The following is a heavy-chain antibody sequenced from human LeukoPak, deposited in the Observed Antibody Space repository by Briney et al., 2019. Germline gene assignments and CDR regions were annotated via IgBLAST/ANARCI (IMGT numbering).Heavy chain of an antibody. CDR2: ISSSGSTI. Sequence: GGSLRLSCVASGYTFDDYGMSWVRQAPGKGLEWVSYISSSGSTIYYADSVKGRFTISRDNAKNSLYLQMNSLRAEDTAVYYCARVSSNWWLDYWGQGTLVTVSS. CDR1: GYTFDDYG. CDR3: ARVSSNWWLDY. J-gene: IGHJ4*02. D-gene: IGHD2-2*01. V-gene: IGHV3-11*04.